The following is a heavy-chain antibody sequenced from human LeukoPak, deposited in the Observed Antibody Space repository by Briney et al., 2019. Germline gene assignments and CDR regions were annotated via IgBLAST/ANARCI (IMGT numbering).Heavy chain of an antibody. CDR3: AKDPSYLWFGELSAWFDP. D-gene: IGHD3-10*01. Sequence: GGSLRLSCAASGFTFSSYAMSWVRQAPGKGLEWVSAISGSGGSTYYADSVKGRFTISRDNSKSTLYLQMNSLRAEDTAVYYCAKDPSYLWFGELSAWFDPWGQGTLVTVSS. J-gene: IGHJ5*02. CDR1: GFTFSSYA. CDR2: ISGSGGST. V-gene: IGHV3-23*01.